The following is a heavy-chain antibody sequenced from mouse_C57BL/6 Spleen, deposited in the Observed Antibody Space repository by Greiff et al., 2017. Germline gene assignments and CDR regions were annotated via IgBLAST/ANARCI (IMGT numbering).Heavy chain of an antibody. J-gene: IGHJ1*03. CDR3: ARSPHYYYYGSSWWYFDV. CDR2: IYPGDGDT. V-gene: IGHV1-80*01. Sequence: VKLQESGAELVKPGASVKISCKASGYAFSSYWMNWVKQRPGKGLEWIGQIYPGDGDTNYNGKFKGKATLTADKSSSTAYMQLSSLTSEDSAVYFCARSPHYYYYGSSWWYFDVWGTGTTVTVSS. D-gene: IGHD1-1*01. CDR1: GYAFSSYW.